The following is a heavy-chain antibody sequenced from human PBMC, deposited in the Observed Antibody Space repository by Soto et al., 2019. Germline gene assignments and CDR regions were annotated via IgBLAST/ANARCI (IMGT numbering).Heavy chain of an antibody. D-gene: IGHD2-21*02. CDR3: AKDIRRCGGDCYAFDY. CDR1: GFTFSSYA. V-gene: IGHV3-23*01. CDR2: ISGSGGST. J-gene: IGHJ4*02. Sequence: HPGGSLRLSCAASGFTFSSYAMSWVRQAPGKGLEWVSAISGSGGSTYYADSVKGRFTISRDNSKNTLYLQMNSLRAEDTAVYYCAKDIRRCGGDCYAFDYWGQGTLVTVSS.